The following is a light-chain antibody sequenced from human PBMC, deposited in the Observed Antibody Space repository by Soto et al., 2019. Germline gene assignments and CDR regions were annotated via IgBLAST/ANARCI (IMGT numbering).Light chain of an antibody. J-gene: IGKJ2*01. V-gene: IGKV1-5*03. Sequence: DVQMTQSPSTLSASIGDTFPITCRASQSIEGWLAWYQQKPGRPPKLLKYRASILENGVPSRFSGRGSGTEFTLTISGLRPDDLGTYFCQQYNSYPKTFGEGTKLDI. CDR1: QSIEGW. CDR2: RAS. CDR3: QQYNSYPKT.